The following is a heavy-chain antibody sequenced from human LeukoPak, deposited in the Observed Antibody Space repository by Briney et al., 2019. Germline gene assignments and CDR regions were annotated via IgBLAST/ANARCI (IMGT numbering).Heavy chain of an antibody. V-gene: IGHV4-39*02. CDR2: IYYSGST. CDR1: GGSISRSSYY. CDR3: VRESRGWYEDS. Sequence: SETLSLTCSVSGGSISRSSYYWGWIRQPPGKGLEWIGSIYYSGSTYYTPSLKSRVTISLDTSKNQFSLSLYSVTAADTAVYYCVRESRGWYEDSWGQGVLVTVSS. D-gene: IGHD6-19*01. J-gene: IGHJ5*01.